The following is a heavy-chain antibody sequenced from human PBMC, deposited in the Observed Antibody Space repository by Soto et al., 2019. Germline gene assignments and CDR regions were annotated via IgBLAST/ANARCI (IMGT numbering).Heavy chain of an antibody. Sequence: PXXTLSLTFAVYGGSFSGYYWRWILQPPGKGLEWIGEINHSGSTNYNPSLKSRVTISVDTSKNQFSLKLSSVTAADTDVYYCARHGQWLVTGYFYYGMDVWGQGTTVTVSS. CDR1: GGSFSGYY. J-gene: IGHJ6*02. CDR3: ARHGQWLVTGYFYYGMDV. V-gene: IGHV4-34*01. D-gene: IGHD6-19*01. CDR2: INHSGST.